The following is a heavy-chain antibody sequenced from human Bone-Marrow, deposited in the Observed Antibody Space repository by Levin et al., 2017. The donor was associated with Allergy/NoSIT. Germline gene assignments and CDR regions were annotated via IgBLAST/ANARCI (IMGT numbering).Heavy chain of an antibody. D-gene: IGHD6-13*01. CDR1: GFTFSSYS. CDR3: ARDFAEMAADA. J-gene: IGHJ3*01. CDR2: ISVGSTTI. Sequence: GESLKISCVASGFTFSSYSMNWVRQAPGKGLEWVSYISVGSTTINYADSVKGRFTISRDNAKDSLYLQMNSLRAEDTAVYYCARDFAEMAADAWGQGTMVTVSS. V-gene: IGHV3-48*01.